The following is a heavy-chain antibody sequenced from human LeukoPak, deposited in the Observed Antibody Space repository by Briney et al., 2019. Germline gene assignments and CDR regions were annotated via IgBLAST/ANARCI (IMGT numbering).Heavy chain of an antibody. CDR2: INSDGSST. D-gene: IGHD1-26*01. J-gene: IGHJ4*02. CDR3: AGGWDYFDY. Sequence: GGSLRLSCAASGFTFSSYWMHWVRRAPGKGLVWVSRINSDGSSTSYADSVRGRFTISRDNAKNTLYLQMNSLRAEDTAVYYCAGGWDYFDYWGQGTLVTVSS. V-gene: IGHV3-74*01. CDR1: GFTFSSYW.